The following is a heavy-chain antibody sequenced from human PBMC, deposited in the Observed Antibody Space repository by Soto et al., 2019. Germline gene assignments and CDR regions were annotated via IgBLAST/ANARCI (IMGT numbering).Heavy chain of an antibody. V-gene: IGHV3-11*01. CDR3: VRPNYSSSWFPFNR. J-gene: IGHJ5*02. CDR2: IDSGDGTT. D-gene: IGHD6-13*01. CDR1: GFDFGDYY. Sequence: GGSLRLSCTGSGFDFGDYYMSWIWQAPGKGLEWVSYIDSGDGTTYYTDSVKGRFTISRDNAKKTVHLQMSSLRVEDTALYYCVRPNYSSSWFPFNRWGQGTLVTVSS.